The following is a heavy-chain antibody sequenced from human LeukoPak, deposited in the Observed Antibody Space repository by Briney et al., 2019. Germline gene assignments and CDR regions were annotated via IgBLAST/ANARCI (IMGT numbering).Heavy chain of an antibody. Sequence: GGSLRLSCAASGFTFSSYWIHWVRQAPGKGLVWVSRISADGINAHYADSVKGRFTISRDNSKNTLYLQMNSLRAEDTAVYYCAKDLALIAVEDYFDYWGQGTLVTVSS. CDR2: ISADGINA. J-gene: IGHJ4*02. D-gene: IGHD6-19*01. V-gene: IGHV3-74*01. CDR1: GFTFSSYW. CDR3: AKDLALIAVEDYFDY.